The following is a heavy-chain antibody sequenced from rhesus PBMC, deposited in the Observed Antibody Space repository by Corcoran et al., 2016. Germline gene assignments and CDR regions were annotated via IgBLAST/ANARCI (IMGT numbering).Heavy chain of an antibody. J-gene: IGHJ6*01. CDR2: NKGDSGTT. D-gene: IGHD1-44*01. CDR1: GPSLLTSW. Sequence: QVQLQESGPGLVKPSATLSLTCAVSGPSLLTSWWNWLRPSPGKGLEWIGENKGDSGTTNYHPSLKSRVTISKDASRNQFSLKLSSVTAADTAVYYCTRDPLVSGLDSWGQGVVVTVSS. CDR3: TRDPLVSGLDS. V-gene: IGHV4-80*01.